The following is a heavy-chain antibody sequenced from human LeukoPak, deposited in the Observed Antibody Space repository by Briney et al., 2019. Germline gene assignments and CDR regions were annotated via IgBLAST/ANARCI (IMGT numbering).Heavy chain of an antibody. D-gene: IGHD4-17*01. CDR1: GFTFGTYW. J-gene: IGHJ4*02. CDR3: ATLHYGDFDY. V-gene: IGHV3-7*01. Sequence: GGSLRPSCAASGFTFGTYWMTWVRQAPGKGLEWVANIKQDGSDKYYADSVKGRFAISRDNAKNSLYLQMNTLTVEDTAVYYCATLHYGDFDYWGQGTLLTVSS. CDR2: IKQDGSDK.